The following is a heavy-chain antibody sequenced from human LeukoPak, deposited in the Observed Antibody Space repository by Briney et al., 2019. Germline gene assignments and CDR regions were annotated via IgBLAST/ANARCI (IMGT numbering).Heavy chain of an antibody. D-gene: IGHD2-21*02. CDR3: ATRLAYCGGDCYNDAFDM. V-gene: IGHV1-24*01. CDR2: FDPEDGET. Sequence: GASVKVSCKVSGNTLIELSMHWVRQAPGKGLEWMGGFDPEDGETICAQKFQGRVTMTEDTSTDTAYMELSSLRSEDTAVYYCATRLAYCGGDCYNDAFDMWGQGTMVTVSS. CDR1: GNTLIELS. J-gene: IGHJ3*02.